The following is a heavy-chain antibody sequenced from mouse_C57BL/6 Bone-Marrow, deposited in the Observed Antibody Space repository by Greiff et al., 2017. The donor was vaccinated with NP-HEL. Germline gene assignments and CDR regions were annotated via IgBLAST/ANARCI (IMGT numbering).Heavy chain of an antibody. CDR1: GYTFTSYW. CDR3: ARGDY. CDR2: INPSSGYT. V-gene: IGHV1-7*01. Sequence: VQLQQSGAELAKPGASVKLSCKASGYTFTSYWMHWVKQRPGQGLEWIGYINPSSGYTKYNQKFKDKDTLTADKSSSTAYMQLSSLTYEDSAVYYCARGDYWGQGTTLTVSA. J-gene: IGHJ2*01.